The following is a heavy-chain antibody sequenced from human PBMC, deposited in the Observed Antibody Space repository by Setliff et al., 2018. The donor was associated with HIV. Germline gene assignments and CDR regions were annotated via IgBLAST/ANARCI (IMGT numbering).Heavy chain of an antibody. CDR1: GDSIGYYY. CDR2: IHTSGST. CDR3: ARDRIEVLADSPHDVFDI. Sequence: SETLSLTCTVSGDSIGYYYWSWIRQPAGRGLEWMGRIHTSGSTYYNPSLKSRVTMSVDTAKNQLSLKLTAVSAADTAVYYCARDRIEVLADSPHDVFDIWGRGIMVTVSS. J-gene: IGHJ3*02. D-gene: IGHD3-22*01. V-gene: IGHV4-4*07.